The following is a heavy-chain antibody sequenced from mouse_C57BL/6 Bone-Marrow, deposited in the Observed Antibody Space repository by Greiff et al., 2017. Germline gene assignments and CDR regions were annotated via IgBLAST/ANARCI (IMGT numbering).Heavy chain of an antibody. D-gene: IGHD1-1*01. Sequence: VQLQESGAELARPGASVKLSCKASGYTFTSYGISWVKQRTGQGLEWIGEIYPRSGNTYYNEKFKGKATLTADKSSSTAYMELRSLTSEDSAVYFCASRDYNGSSFDYWGQGTTLTVSS. CDR3: ASRDYNGSSFDY. CDR2: IYPRSGNT. J-gene: IGHJ2*01. V-gene: IGHV1-81*01. CDR1: GYTFTSYG.